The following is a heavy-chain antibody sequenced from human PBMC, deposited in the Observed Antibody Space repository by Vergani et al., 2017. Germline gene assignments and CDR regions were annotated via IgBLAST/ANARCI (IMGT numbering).Heavy chain of an antibody. CDR3: ARDGNDLYYYGSGSQGMDV. CDR2: ISSSSSYT. J-gene: IGHJ6*02. CDR1: GFTFSSYS. Sequence: EVQLVESGGGLVQPGGSLRLSCAASGFTFSSYSMNWVRQAPGKGLEWVSYISSSSSYTNYADSVKGRFTISRDNAKNSLYLQMNSLRAEDTAVYYCARDGNDLYYYGSGSQGMDVWGQGTTVTVSS. V-gene: IGHV3-48*04. D-gene: IGHD3-10*01.